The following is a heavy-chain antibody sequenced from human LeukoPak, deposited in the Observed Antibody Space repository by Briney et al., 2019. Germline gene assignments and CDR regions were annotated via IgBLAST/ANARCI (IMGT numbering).Heavy chain of an antibody. Sequence: ASVKVSCKASGYTFTSYDINWVRQATGQGLEWMGWMNPNSGNTGYAQKFQGRVTMTRNTSISTAYMELSSLRAEDTAVYYCARDGSSSSDYYYMDVWGKGTTVTVSS. D-gene: IGHD6-6*01. J-gene: IGHJ6*03. CDR3: ARDGSSSSDYYYMDV. V-gene: IGHV1-8*01. CDR1: GYTFTSYD. CDR2: MNPNSGNT.